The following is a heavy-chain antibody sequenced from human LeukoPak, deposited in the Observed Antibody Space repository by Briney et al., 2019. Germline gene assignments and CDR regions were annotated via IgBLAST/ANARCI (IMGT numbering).Heavy chain of an antibody. D-gene: IGHD3-22*01. J-gene: IGHJ3*02. CDR2: IYTSGST. V-gene: IGHV4-61*02. CDR1: GGSISSGSYY. Sequence: SETLSLTCTVSGGSISSGSYYWSWIRQSAGKGLEWIGRIYTSGSTNYNPSLKSRVTISVDTSKNQFSLKLSSVTAADTAVYYCARDEPDYYDSSGYEPNDAFDIWGQGTMVTVSS. CDR3: ARDEPDYYDSSGYEPNDAFDI.